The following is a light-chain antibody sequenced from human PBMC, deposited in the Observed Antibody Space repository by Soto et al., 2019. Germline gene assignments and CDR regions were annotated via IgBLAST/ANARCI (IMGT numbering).Light chain of an antibody. CDR3: QQDNLWSPWT. V-gene: IGKV3-15*01. J-gene: IGKJ1*01. CDR1: QSVSSN. CDR2: GAS. Sequence: EIVMTQSPATLSVSPGERATLSCRASQSVSSNLAWYQQKPGQAPRLLVYGASTRATGVPARFSGSGSGTVFTLPISSQHAEAFAGYYCQQDNLWSPWTFCQGTKVESK.